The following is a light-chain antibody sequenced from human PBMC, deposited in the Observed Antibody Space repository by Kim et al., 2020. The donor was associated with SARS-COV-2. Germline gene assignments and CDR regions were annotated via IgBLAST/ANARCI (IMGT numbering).Light chain of an antibody. CDR3: QTWDNNAGVV. Sequence: VSPGNTANFLCSGHTLGEKFVSWYKHKPGQSPMLVIYHNSKRPSGIPERFSGSSSGDTATLTISGTQSMDEADYYCQTWDNNAGVVFGGGTQLTVL. CDR1: TLGEKF. V-gene: IGLV3-1*01. J-gene: IGLJ2*01. CDR2: HNS.